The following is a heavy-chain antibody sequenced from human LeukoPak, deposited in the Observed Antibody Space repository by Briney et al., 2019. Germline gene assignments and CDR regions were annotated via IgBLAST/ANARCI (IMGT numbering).Heavy chain of an antibody. V-gene: IGHV4-34*01. Sequence: SETLSLTCAVYGGSFSGYYWSWIRQPPGKGLEWIGEINHSGSTNYNPSLKSRVTISVDTSKNQFSLKLSSVTAADTAVYYCARVSRLRFFNYWGQGTLVTVSS. CDR2: INHSGST. D-gene: IGHD3-3*01. CDR1: GGSFSGYY. J-gene: IGHJ4*02. CDR3: ARVSRLRFFNY.